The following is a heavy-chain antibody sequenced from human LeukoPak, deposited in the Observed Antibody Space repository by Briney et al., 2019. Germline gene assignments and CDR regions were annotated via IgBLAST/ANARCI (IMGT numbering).Heavy chain of an antibody. CDR2: ISGSGGST. Sequence: GGSLRLSCAASGFTSSNYAMTWVRQAPGKGLEWVSGISGSGGSTYYVDSVKGRFTISRDNSKNTLYLQMNSLREEDTALYFCAKNGGGQCYSHLDSWGQGNLVTVSS. D-gene: IGHD2-21*01. CDR3: AKNGGGQCYSHLDS. J-gene: IGHJ4*02. CDR1: GFTSSNYA. V-gene: IGHV3-23*01.